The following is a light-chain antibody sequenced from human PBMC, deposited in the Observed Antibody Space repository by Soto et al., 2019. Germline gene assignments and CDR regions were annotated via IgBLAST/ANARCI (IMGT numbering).Light chain of an antibody. V-gene: IGKV3-20*01. CDR3: QQYGSSPKT. J-gene: IGKJ5*01. CDR2: GAS. CDR1: QSVGSSN. Sequence: EIVLTQSPGTLSLSPGERATLSCRASQSVGSSNLAWFQQKPGQAPRLLIYGASSRATGIPDRFSGSGSGTDVTLTINRLEPEDVAVYYCQQYGSSPKTFGQGTRLEIK.